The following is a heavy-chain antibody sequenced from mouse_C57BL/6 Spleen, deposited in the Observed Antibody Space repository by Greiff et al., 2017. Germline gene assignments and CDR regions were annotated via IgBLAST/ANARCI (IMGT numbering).Heavy chain of an antibody. V-gene: IGHV10-1*01. CDR1: GFSFNTYA. J-gene: IGHJ1*03. Sequence: EVQLVDSGGGLVQPKGSLKLSCAASGFSFNTYAMNWVRQAPGKGLEWVARIRSKSNNYATYYADSVKDRFTISRDDSESMLYLQMNNLKTEDTAMYYCVRFYYDYDSWYFDVWGTGTTVTVSS. CDR3: VRFYYDYDSWYFDV. CDR2: IRSKSNNYAT. D-gene: IGHD2-4*01.